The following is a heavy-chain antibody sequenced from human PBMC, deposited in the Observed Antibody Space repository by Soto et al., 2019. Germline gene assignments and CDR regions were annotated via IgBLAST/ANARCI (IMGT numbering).Heavy chain of an antibody. CDR2: ISQSGNT. CDR3: ARAPKVSGSSQTRPDF. D-gene: IGHD6-6*01. V-gene: IGHV4-34*01. CDR1: SGSFSGYY. J-gene: IGHJ4*02. Sequence: SETLSLTCSIYSGSFSGYYWSWIRQLPGKGLEWIGEISQSGNTNYSPSLKSRVSISIDTSKKQFSLALASVSAADTAVYYCARAPKVSGSSQTRPDFWGQGTLLPVPS.